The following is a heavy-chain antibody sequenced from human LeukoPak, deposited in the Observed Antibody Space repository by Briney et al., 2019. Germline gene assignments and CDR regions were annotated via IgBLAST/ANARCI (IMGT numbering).Heavy chain of an antibody. Sequence: SETLSLTCTVSGGSISSYYWSWIRQPPGKGLEWIGYIYYRASTNYNPSLNSRVTISVDTSKNQFSLKLSSVTAADTAVYYCARGEAAEFDPWGQGTLVTVSS. V-gene: IGHV4-59*01. CDR1: GGSISSYY. CDR2: IYYRAST. D-gene: IGHD6-13*01. J-gene: IGHJ5*02. CDR3: ARGEAAEFDP.